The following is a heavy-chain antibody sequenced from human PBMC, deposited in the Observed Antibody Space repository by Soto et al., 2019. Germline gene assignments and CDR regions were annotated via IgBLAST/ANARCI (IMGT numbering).Heavy chain of an antibody. J-gene: IGHJ6*02. D-gene: IGHD3-10*01. V-gene: IGHV4-39*01. CDR2: IYYSGST. CDR1: GGSISSSSYY. Sequence: SETLSLTCTVSGGSISSSSYYWGWIRQPPGKGLEWIGSIYYSGSTYYNPSLKSRVTISVDTSKNQFSLKLSSVTAADTAVYYCARLEDYYGSGDPLLWGQGTTVTVSS. CDR3: ARLEDYYGSGDPLL.